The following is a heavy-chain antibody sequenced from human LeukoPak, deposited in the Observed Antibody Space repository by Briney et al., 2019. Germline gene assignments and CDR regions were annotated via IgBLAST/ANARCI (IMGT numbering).Heavy chain of an antibody. Sequence: GGSLRLSCAASGFTFSNYGIHWVRQAPGKGLEWVAVISYDGSNKYYADSVKGRFTISRDNSKNTLYLQMNSLRAEDTAVYYCAKPYSGSFYFDYWGQGTLVTVSS. CDR1: GFTFSNYG. CDR2: ISYDGSNK. J-gene: IGHJ4*02. D-gene: IGHD1-26*01. CDR3: AKPYSGSFYFDY. V-gene: IGHV3-30*18.